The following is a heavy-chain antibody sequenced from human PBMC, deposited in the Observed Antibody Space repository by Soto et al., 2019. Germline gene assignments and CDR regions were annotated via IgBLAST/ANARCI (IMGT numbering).Heavy chain of an antibody. D-gene: IGHD3-3*01. CDR1: GYPVTAYY. Sequence: VQSGAVVKKPGASVTVSCSASGYPVTAYYMHWVRQAPGRGLEWMGGINPATGAAKYTQTFQGRVTMTRDTSTSTVLMELSGLTSEDTAVFYWARGGGVGVAGSAAFDMWAQGTLVTVSS. J-gene: IGHJ3*02. CDR2: INPATGAA. CDR3: ARGGGVGVAGSAAFDM. V-gene: IGHV1-2*02.